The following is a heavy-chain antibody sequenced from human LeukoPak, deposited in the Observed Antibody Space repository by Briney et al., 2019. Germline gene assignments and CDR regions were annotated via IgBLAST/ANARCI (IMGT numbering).Heavy chain of an antibody. CDR1: GASTSAYY. D-gene: IGHD1-26*01. J-gene: IGHJ3*01. CDR2: SYSGGNA. V-gene: IGHV4-59*01. Sequence: SETLSLTCTVSGASTSAYYWSWLRQPPGKGLEWIGYSYSGGNANYNPSLKSRVTISIDTSENQFSLRLTSVTAADTAIYFCAHSKRGGGYYINAFAVWGQGALVTISS. CDR3: AHSKRGGGYYINAFAV.